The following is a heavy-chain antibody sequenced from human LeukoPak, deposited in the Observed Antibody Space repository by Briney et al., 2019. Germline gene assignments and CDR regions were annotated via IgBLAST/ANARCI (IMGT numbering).Heavy chain of an antibody. J-gene: IGHJ6*02. CDR1: GFTFSSYG. D-gene: IGHD3-10*01. Sequence: GGSLRLPCAASGFTFSSYGMHWVRQAPGKGLEWVAVIWYDGSNKYYADSVKGRFTISRDNSKNTLYLQMNSLRAEDTAVYYCARDRITMVRGVILYYYGMGVWGQGTTVTVSS. V-gene: IGHV3-33*01. CDR3: ARDRITMVRGVILYYYGMGV. CDR2: IWYDGSNK.